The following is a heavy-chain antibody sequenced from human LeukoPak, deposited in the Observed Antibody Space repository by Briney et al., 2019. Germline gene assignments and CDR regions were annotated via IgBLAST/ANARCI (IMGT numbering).Heavy chain of an antibody. J-gene: IGHJ4*02. CDR2: INPSGGST. CDR3: ARWGGYYDSSGTFDY. V-gene: IGHV1-46*01. D-gene: IGHD3-22*01. Sequence: GASVKVSCKASGYTFTSYYMHWVRQAPGQGLEWMGIINPSGGSTSYAQKFQGRVTMTRDTSTSTVYMELSSLRSEDTAVYYCARWGGYYDSSGTFDYWGQGTLDSVPS. CDR1: GYTFTSYY.